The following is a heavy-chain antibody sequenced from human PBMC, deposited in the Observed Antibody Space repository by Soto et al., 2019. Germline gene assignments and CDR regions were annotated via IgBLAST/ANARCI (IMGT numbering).Heavy chain of an antibody. Sequence: ESGGGLIQPGESLRLSCAAFGFTISGKKYVAWVRQAPGKGLEWVSALYDLDGSFYAASVKGRFTTSSDSSKTTVYLQMNDLRPDDTAVYYCATWHEREHAYDVWGQGTTVTVS. V-gene: IGHV3-53*01. CDR1: GFTISGKKY. CDR2: LYDLDGS. D-gene: IGHD1-1*01. J-gene: IGHJ3*01. CDR3: ATWHEREHAYDV.